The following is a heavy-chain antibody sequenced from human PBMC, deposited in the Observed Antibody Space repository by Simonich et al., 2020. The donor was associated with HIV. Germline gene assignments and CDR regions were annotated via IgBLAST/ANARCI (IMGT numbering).Heavy chain of an antibody. J-gene: IGHJ4*02. D-gene: IGHD3-3*01. CDR3: ARRDRELILYFDY. CDR1: GGSFSVYY. Sequence: QVQLQQWGAGLLKPSETLSLTCAVYGGSFSVYYWSWIRQPPGKGLAWVGKINHSGITNYKSSLNSRATISVDKSKNQFSLKLSSVTAADTAIYYCARRDRELILYFDYWGQGNLVTVSS. V-gene: IGHV4-34*01. CDR2: INHSGIT.